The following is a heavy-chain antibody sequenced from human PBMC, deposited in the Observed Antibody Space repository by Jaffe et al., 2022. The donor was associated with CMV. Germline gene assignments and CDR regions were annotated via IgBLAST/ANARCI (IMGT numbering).Heavy chain of an antibody. Sequence: QLQLQESGPGLVKPSETLSLTCTVSGGYITTSGDYWGWIRQPPGKGLEWIASIYYSGNTYYNPSLRSRVTISVDTSKNQFSLKLSSVTAADTAVYYCVRHSDYYGSGTDSWGQGTLVTVSS. CDR2: IYYSGNT. CDR1: GGYITTSGDY. J-gene: IGHJ4*02. V-gene: IGHV4-39*01. D-gene: IGHD3-10*01. CDR3: VRHSDYYGSGTDS.